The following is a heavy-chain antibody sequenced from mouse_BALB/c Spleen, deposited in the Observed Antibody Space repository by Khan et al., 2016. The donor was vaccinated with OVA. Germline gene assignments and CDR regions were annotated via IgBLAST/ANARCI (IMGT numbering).Heavy chain of an antibody. CDR1: GYTFTSYY. CDR2: INPNNGDT. J-gene: IGHJ3*01. CDR3: ARSGYGNPCAY. D-gene: IGHD2-1*01. Sequence: QVQLQQPGAELVKPGASVKISCKASGYTFTSYYMYWVKQRPGQGLEWIGGINPNNGDTHFNEKFKNKATLTVDKSSSTAYMQLSSLTSEDSAVYYCARSGYGNPCAYWGQGTLVTVSA. V-gene: IGHV1S81*02.